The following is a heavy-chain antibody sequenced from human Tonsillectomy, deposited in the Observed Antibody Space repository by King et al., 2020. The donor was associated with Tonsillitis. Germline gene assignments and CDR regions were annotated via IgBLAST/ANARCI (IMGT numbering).Heavy chain of an antibody. D-gene: IGHD5-12*01. V-gene: IGHV4-34*01. CDR2: INHSGST. J-gene: IGHJ3*02. CDR1: GGSFSGYY. Sequence: VQLQQWGAGLLKPSETLSLTCAVYGGSFSGYYWSWIRQPPGKGLEWIGEINHSGSTNYNPSLKSRVTITVDTSKNQFSLKLSSVTAADTAVYYCARGGIVATLDAFDIWGQGTMVTVSS. CDR3: ARGGIVATLDAFDI.